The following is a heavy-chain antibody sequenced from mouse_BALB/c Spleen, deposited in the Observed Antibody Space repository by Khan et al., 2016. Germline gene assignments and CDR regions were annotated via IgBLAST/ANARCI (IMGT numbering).Heavy chain of an antibody. J-gene: IGHJ1*01. D-gene: IGHD2-14*01. Sequence: QVQLKESGPELVKPGASVRISCKASGYTFTSYYIHWVKQRPGQGLEWIGWIYPGNVNTKYNEKFKGKATLTADKSSSTAYMQLSSLTSEDSAVYFCARGGRYDVYWCFDVWGAGTTVTVSS. CDR2: IYPGNVNT. V-gene: IGHV1S56*01. CDR1: GYTFTSYY. CDR3: ARGGRYDVYWCFDV.